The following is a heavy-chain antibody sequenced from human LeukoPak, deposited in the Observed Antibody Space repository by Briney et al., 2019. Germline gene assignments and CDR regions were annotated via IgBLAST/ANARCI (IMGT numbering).Heavy chain of an antibody. CDR2: IYPGDSDT. D-gene: IGHD6-13*01. Sequence: GESLKISRNSSGYRFTSYWNGRVRQMSGKGLEGMGIIYPGDSDTRYSPSFQGQVTISADKSISTAYLQWSSLKASDTAMYYCARRSGIAAAGENWFDPWGQGTLVTVSS. J-gene: IGHJ5*02. CDR1: GYRFTSYW. V-gene: IGHV5-51*01. CDR3: ARRSGIAAAGENWFDP.